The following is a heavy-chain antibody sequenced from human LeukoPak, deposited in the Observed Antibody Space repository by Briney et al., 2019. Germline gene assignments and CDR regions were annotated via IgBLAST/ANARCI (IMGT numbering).Heavy chain of an antibody. J-gene: IGHJ4*02. D-gene: IGHD4-11*01. CDR1: GGSISSGDYY. V-gene: IGHV4-30-4*08. CDR2: IYYSGST. CDR3: AREEEVTRIFDY. Sequence: SXXLSLTCTVSGGSISSGDYYWSWIRQPPGKGLEWIGYIYYSGSTYYNPSLKSRVTISVNKSKNQFSLKLSSVTAADTAVYYCAREEEVTRIFDYWGQGTLVTVSS.